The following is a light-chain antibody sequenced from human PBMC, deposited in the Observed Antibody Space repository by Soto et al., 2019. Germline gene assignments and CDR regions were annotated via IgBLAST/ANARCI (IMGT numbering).Light chain of an antibody. CDR3: SSFAGNNNLV. J-gene: IGLJ2*01. Sequence: QSALTQPPSASGSPGQSVTISCTGNSSDVGGYNYVSWYQQHPGKATKLMISEVSKRPSGVPDRFSGSKSGNTASLTVSGLQAEDEADYYCSSFAGNNNLVFGGGTKLTVL. V-gene: IGLV2-8*01. CDR2: EVS. CDR1: SSDVGGYNY.